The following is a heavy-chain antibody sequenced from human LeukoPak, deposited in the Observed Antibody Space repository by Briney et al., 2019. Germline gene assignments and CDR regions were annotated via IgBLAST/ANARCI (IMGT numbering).Heavy chain of an antibody. Sequence: ASVKVSCKASGYTFTGYYMHWVRQAPGQGLEWMGWINPNSGGTNYAQKFQGRVTMTRDTSNSTAYMELSRLRSDDTAVYYCARDSSSRKNNWFDPWGQGTLVTVSS. CDR1: GYTFTGYY. D-gene: IGHD6-13*01. CDR3: ARDSSSRKNNWFDP. V-gene: IGHV1-2*02. CDR2: INPNSGGT. J-gene: IGHJ5*01.